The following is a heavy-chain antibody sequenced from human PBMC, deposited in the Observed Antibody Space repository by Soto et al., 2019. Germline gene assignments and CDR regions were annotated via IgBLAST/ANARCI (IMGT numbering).Heavy chain of an antibody. D-gene: IGHD4-17*01. CDR3: ATTNDYGDYGPRYYYYYMDV. Sequence: GGSLRLSCAASGFTFSSYAMSWVRQAPGKGLEWVSAISGSGGSTYYADSVKGRFTISRVNSKNTLYLQMNSLRAEDTAVYYCATTNDYGDYGPRYYYYYMDVWGKGTTVTVSS. V-gene: IGHV3-23*01. CDR1: GFTFSSYA. CDR2: ISGSGGST. J-gene: IGHJ6*03.